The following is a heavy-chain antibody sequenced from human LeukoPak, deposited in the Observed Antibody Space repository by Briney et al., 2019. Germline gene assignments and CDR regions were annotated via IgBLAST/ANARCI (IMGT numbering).Heavy chain of an antibody. J-gene: IGHJ3*02. CDR3: ARVHLAPDAFDI. V-gene: IGHV4-39*07. Sequence: SETLSLTCTVSGGSISSSSYYWGWIRQPPGKGLEWIGSIYYSGSTYYNPSLKSRVTISVDTSKNQFSLKLSSVTAADTAVYYCARVHLAPDAFDIWVQGTMVTVSS. CDR1: GGSISSSSYY. CDR2: IYYSGST.